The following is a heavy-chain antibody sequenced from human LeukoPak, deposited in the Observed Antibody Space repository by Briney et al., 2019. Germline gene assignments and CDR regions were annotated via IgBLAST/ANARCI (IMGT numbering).Heavy chain of an antibody. V-gene: IGHV4-59*11. D-gene: IGHD4-23*01. CDR1: GGSISSHY. Sequence: SETLSLTCTVSGGSISSHYWSWIRQPPGKRLEWIGYIHYSGSTNCNPSLKSRITISVDTSKTQFSLKLSSVTAADTAVCYCARDGDLGGAFDIWGRGTMVTVSS. CDR2: IHYSGST. J-gene: IGHJ3*02. CDR3: ARDGDLGGAFDI.